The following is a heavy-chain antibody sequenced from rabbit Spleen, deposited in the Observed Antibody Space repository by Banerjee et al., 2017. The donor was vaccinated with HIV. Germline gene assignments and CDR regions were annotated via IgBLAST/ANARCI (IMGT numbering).Heavy chain of an antibody. V-gene: IGHV1S45*01. D-gene: IGHD1-1*01. CDR3: ARAASIVSGFSD. CDR2: IYTGSTTTT. J-gene: IGHJ2*01. Sequence: QEQLEESGGDLVKPEGSLTLTCTASGFTISSSYWICWVRQAPGKGLEWIACIYTGSTTTTYYASWAKGRFTISRTSSTTVTLQMTSLTAADTATYFCARAASIVSGFSDWGPGTLVTVS. CDR1: GFTISSSYW.